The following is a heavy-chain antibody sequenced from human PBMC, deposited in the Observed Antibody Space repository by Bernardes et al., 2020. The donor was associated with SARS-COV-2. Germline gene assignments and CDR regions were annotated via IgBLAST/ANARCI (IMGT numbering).Heavy chain of an antibody. J-gene: IGHJ3*02. CDR3: ACPGIAVAGKYDAFDI. D-gene: IGHD6-19*01. V-gene: IGHV3-48*01. CDR1: GFMFRVYS. CDR2: ISSGGTTI. Sequence: GGSLRLSCTASGFMFRVYSMNWVRQAPGKGLEWVSYISSGGTTIYYADSVKGRFTVSRDNAKNSLFLHMDSLRSEDTAVYYCACPGIAVAGKYDAFDIWGQGTLVTVSS.